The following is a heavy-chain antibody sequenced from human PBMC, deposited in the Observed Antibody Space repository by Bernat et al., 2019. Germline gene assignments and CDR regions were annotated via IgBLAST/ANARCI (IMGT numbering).Heavy chain of an antibody. D-gene: IGHD3-3*01. V-gene: IGHV4-39*01. J-gene: IGHJ5*02. CDR3: AGQGLRFLEWAGYWFDP. Sequence: QLQLQESGPGLVKPSETLSLTCTVSGGSISSSSYYWGWIRQPPGKGLEWIGSIYYSGSTYYNPSLKSRVTISVDTSKNQFSLKLSSVTAADTAVYYCAGQGLRFLEWAGYWFDPWGQGSLVTVSS. CDR2: IYYSGST. CDR1: GGSISSSSYY.